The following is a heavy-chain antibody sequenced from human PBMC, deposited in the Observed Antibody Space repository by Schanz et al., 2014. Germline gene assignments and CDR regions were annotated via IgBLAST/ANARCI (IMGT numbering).Heavy chain of an antibody. CDR1: GYRFTDYH. Sequence: QVKLVQSGAEVKKPGASVKVSCKASGYRFTDYHIHWVRQAPGQGLEWMGWISPNNGGSNHAQKFQGRVTMTRDTSSTTAYMELNSLRSDDTAVYYCVRELSGGTFDYWGQGALVTVSS. CDR2: ISPNNGGS. V-gene: IGHV1-2*02. J-gene: IGHJ4*02. D-gene: IGHD1-1*01. CDR3: VRELSGGTFDY.